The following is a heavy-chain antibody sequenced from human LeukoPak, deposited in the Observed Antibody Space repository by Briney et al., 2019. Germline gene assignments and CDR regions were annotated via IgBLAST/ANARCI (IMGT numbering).Heavy chain of an antibody. CDR2: LKSKADGATI. CDR1: GLAFTNAW. D-gene: IGHD4-17*01. V-gene: IGHV3-15*01. J-gene: IGHJ4*02. CDR3: TSVGYSDYVAAF. Sequence: PGGSLRLSCAASGLAFTNAWMSWVRQAPGKGLEWVARLKSKADGATIDYAAPVKGRFTISRDDSKSALYLHMNSLKPEDTAVYYCTSVGYSDYVAAFWGQGTLVTVSS.